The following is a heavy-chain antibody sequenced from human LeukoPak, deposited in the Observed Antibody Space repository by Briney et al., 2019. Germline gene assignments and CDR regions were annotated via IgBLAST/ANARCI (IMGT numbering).Heavy chain of an antibody. CDR3: ARDGIAAAATFSVDY. J-gene: IGHJ4*02. V-gene: IGHV1-69*13. D-gene: IGHD6-13*01. CDR2: IIPIFGTA. Sequence: GASVKVSCKASGGTFSSYAIIWVRQAPGQGLEWMGGIIPIFGTANYAQKFQGRVTITADESTSTAYMELSSLRSEDTAVYYCARDGIAAAATFSVDYWGQGTLVTVSS. CDR1: GGTFSSYA.